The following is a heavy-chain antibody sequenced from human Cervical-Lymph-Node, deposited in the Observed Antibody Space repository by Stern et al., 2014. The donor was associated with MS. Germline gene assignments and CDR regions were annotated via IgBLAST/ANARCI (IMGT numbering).Heavy chain of an antibody. V-gene: IGHV3-21*01. CDR2: ISSSSSYI. D-gene: IGHD6-6*01. J-gene: IGHJ6*02. Sequence: VHLVESGGGQVKPGGSLRLSCAASGFTFSSSTMNWVRQAPGKGLEWVSSISSSSSYIYYADSVKGRFTISRDNSRNSLYLQMNSLRAEDTAVYYCARREGSYSSSSRYFYYYGMDVWGQGTTVTVSS. CDR3: ARREGSYSSSSRYFYYYGMDV. CDR1: GFTFSSST.